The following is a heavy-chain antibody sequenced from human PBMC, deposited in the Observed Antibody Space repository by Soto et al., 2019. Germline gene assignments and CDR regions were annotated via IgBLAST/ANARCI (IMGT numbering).Heavy chain of an antibody. J-gene: IGHJ4*02. CDR3: GRVYYDYVWGSYPFDY. V-gene: IGHV4-30-4*01. Sequence: SETLSLTCTVSGGSISSYYWSWIRQPPGKGLEWIGYIYYSGSTYYSPSLKSRVTISVDTSKNQFSLKLSSVTAADTAVYYCGRVYYDYVWGSYPFDYWGQGTLVTVSS. D-gene: IGHD3-16*01. CDR1: GGSISSYY. CDR2: IYYSGST.